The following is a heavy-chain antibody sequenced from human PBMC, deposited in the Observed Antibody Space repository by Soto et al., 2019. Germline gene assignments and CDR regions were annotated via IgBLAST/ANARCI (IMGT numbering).Heavy chain of an antibody. D-gene: IGHD4-4*01. J-gene: IGHJ4*02. Sequence: GGSLRLSCAASGFTFSSYGMHWVRQAPGKGLEWVANIAHDGSERYYVDSVKGRFTISRDNAKNSLYLQVNSLRAEDTAVYYCAREDHSTYNYWGQGTLVTVSS. CDR1: GFTFSSYG. V-gene: IGHV3-7*01. CDR2: IAHDGSER. CDR3: AREDHSTYNY.